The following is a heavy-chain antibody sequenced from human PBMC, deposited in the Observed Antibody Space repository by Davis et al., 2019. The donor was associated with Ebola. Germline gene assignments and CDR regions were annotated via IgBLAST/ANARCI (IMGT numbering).Heavy chain of an antibody. CDR1: GGSISSSSYY. J-gene: IGHJ6*02. V-gene: IGHV4-39*07. D-gene: IGHD1-26*01. Sequence: MPSETLSLTCAVSGGSISSSSYYWGWIRQHPGKGLEWLGSIYYSGSTYYNPSLKSRVTISVDTSKNQFSLKLSSVTAADTAVYYCARVGILPGRHYGMDVWGQGTTVTVSS. CDR2: IYYSGST. CDR3: ARVGILPGRHYGMDV.